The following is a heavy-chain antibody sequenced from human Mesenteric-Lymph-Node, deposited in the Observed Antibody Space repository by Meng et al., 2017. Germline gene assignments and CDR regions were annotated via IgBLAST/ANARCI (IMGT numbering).Heavy chain of an antibody. V-gene: IGHV1-46*01. CDR3: ARDRHSSSFPIDY. J-gene: IGHJ4*02. CDR1: GYTFTSYY. D-gene: IGHD6-13*01. CDR2: INPSDGST. Sequence: ASVKVSCKASGYTFTSYYLHWVRQAPGQGLEWMGIINPSDGSTSYAQKFQGRVTMTRDTSTSTVYMELSSLKFEDTAVYYCARDRHSSSFPIDYWGQGTLVTVSS.